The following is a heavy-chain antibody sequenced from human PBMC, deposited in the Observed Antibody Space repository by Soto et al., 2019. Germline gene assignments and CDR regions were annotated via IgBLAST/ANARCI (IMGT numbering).Heavy chain of an antibody. CDR2: IYWDDDK. J-gene: IGHJ4*02. V-gene: IGHV2-5*02. Sequence: QITLKESGPTLVKPTQTLTLTCTFSGFSLSTRGGGVGWIRQPPGKALEWLALIYWDDDKRYSPSLKTRLTITKDTSKNQVVLTLANMDPVDTATYYCAHRVGKVIFDYWGQGTLVTVSS. D-gene: IGHD3-22*01. CDR1: GFSLSTRGGG. CDR3: AHRVGKVIFDY.